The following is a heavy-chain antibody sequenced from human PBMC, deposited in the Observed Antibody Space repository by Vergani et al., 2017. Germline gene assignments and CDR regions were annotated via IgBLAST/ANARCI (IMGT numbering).Heavy chain of an antibody. CDR3: ASSGDSVVVVAAPAPDGYYYYMDV. CDR1: GGTFSSYA. CDR2: IIPSFGTA. V-gene: IGHV1-69*01. D-gene: IGHD2-15*01. Sequence: QVQLVQSGAEVKKPGSSVKVSCKASGGTFSSYAISWVRQAPGQGLEWMGGIIPSFGTANYAQKFQGRVTITADESTSTAYMELSSLRSEDTAVYYCASSGDSVVVVAAPAPDGYYYYMDVWGKGTTVTVSS. J-gene: IGHJ6*03.